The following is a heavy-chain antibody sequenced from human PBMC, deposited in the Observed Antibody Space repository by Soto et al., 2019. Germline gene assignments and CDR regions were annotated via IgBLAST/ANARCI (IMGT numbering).Heavy chain of an antibody. CDR2: VYYTGTT. J-gene: IGHJ6*02. CDR3: ARDLRLVAEGGGYYQYGMDV. D-gene: IGHD3-3*01. CDR1: GGSISGGGYY. V-gene: IGHV4-31*03. Sequence: QVQLQESGPGLVRPSQTLSLTCTVSGGSISGGGYYWSWIRQHPGKDLEWIGHVYYTGTTYYNPSLKSRVMISEDTSNNHFSLTMTSVTAADTAVYYCARDLRLVAEGGGYYQYGMDVWGQGTSVTVSS.